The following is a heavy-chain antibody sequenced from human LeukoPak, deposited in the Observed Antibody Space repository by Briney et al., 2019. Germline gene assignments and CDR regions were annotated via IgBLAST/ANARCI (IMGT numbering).Heavy chain of an antibody. CDR2: ISGSGGST. V-gene: IGHV3-23*01. CDR1: GFTFSSYA. Sequence: GGSLRLSCAASGFTFSSYAMSWVRQAPGKGLEWVSAISGSGGSTYYADSVKGRFTISRDNSKNTLYLQMNSLRAEDTAVYYCANPTQTYYYDSSPDAFDIWGQGTMVTVSS. J-gene: IGHJ3*02. D-gene: IGHD3-22*01. CDR3: ANPTQTYYYDSSPDAFDI.